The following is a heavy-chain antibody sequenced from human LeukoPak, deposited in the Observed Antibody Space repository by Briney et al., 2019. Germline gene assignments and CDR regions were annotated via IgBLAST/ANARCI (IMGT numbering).Heavy chain of an antibody. CDR1: GFTFSSYS. CDR2: ISSSSGYI. J-gene: IGHJ6*03. V-gene: IGHV3-21*01. Sequence: GGSLRLSCAASGFTFSSYSMNWVRQAPGKGLEWVSSISSSSGYIYYADSVKGRFTISRDNAKNSLYLQMNSLRAEDTAVYYCASHPPPSAYDFWSGYYSEGYYYYYYMDVWGKGTTVTVSS. CDR3: ASHPPPSAYDFWSGYYSEGYYYYYYMDV. D-gene: IGHD3-3*01.